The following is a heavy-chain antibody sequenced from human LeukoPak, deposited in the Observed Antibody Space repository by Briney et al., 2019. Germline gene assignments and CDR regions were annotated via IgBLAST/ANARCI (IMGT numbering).Heavy chain of an antibody. CDR2: IKEDGSEK. V-gene: IGHV3-7*01. CDR3: ARKIAPGVYY. D-gene: IGHD6-13*01. Sequence: GGSLRLSCAASGFTFSRDWMSWVRQAPGKGLEWVANIKEDGSEKYYGDFVKGRFTISRDNAKKSLYLQMNSLRDEDTAVYYCARKIAPGVYYWGQGTLVAVSS. CDR1: GFTFSRDW. J-gene: IGHJ4*02.